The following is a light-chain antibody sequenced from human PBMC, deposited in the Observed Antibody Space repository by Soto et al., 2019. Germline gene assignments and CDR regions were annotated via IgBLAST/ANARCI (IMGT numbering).Light chain of an antibody. CDR2: GNS. Sequence: QCLLAQPHSVSGAPGQKFTISCTGSISNIGAGYDLHWYQQLPGTAPKLLLYGNSNRPSGVPDRFSGSKSGTSASLAITGLQADDEADYYCQSYDSSLSAYVFGTGTKVTVL. V-gene: IGLV1-40*01. J-gene: IGLJ1*01. CDR1: ISNIGAGYD. CDR3: QSYDSSLSAYV.